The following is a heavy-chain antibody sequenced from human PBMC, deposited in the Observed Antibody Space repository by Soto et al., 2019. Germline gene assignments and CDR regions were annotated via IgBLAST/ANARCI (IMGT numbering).Heavy chain of an antibody. CDR2: ISHSGST. J-gene: IGHJ4*02. CDR3: ARGGVDYYDSSGYYFSPYYFDY. V-gene: IGHV4-30-2*01. CDR1: GGSISSGGHS. Sequence: SETLSLTCAVSGGSISSGGHSWSWIRQPPGKGLEWIGYISHSGSTYYNPSLKSRVTISVDRSKNQFSLKLSSVTAADTAVYYCARGGVDYYDSSGYYFSPYYFDYWGQGTLVTVSS. D-gene: IGHD3-22*01.